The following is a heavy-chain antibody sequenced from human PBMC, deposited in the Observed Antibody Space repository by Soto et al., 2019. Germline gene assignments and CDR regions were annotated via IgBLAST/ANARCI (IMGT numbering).Heavy chain of an antibody. V-gene: IGHV1-69*01. CDR1: GGTFSSYA. Sequence: QVQLVQSGAEVKKPGSSVQFSCKASGGTFSSYAISWVRQAPGQGLEWMGGSIPIFGTAKYPQKFQGRVTSTADESTSTAYMELSSLRSEDTAVYYCARDRDDSSGYYASWGQGTLVTVSS. CDR2: SIPIFGTA. CDR3: ARDRDDSSGYYAS. D-gene: IGHD3-22*01. J-gene: IGHJ5*02.